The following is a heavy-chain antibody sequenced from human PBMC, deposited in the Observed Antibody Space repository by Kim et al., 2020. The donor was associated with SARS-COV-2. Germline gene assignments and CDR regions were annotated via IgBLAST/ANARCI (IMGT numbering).Heavy chain of an antibody. V-gene: IGHV3-23*01. J-gene: IGHJ3*02. D-gene: IGHD3-22*01. Sequence: RFTIARDNSKNTLYLQMNSLRAEDTAVYYCAKDLGGYYDSSGYSAGAFDIWGQGTMVTVSS. CDR3: AKDLGGYYDSSGYSAGAFDI.